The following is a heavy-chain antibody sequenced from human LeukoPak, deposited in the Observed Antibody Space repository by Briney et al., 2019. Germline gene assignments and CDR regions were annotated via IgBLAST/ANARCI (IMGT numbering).Heavy chain of an antibody. CDR1: GGSISGYY. CDR2: IYYSGST. CDR3: ARERGHPRNLVDY. V-gene: IGHV4-59*01. J-gene: IGHJ4*02. D-gene: IGHD4-11*01. Sequence: SEALSVTCTVSGGSISGYYWSSIRQPPGKGLEWIGYIYYSGSTNYNPSLKSRVTISVDTSKNQFSLKLSSVTAADTAVYYCARERGHPRNLVDYWGQGTLVTVSS.